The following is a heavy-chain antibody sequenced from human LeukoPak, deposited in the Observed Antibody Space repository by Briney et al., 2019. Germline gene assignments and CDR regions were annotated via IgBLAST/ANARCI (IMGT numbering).Heavy chain of an antibody. V-gene: IGHV1-69*05. J-gene: IGHJ4*02. CDR2: IIPIFGTA. CDR1: GGTFCSYA. CDR3: ARGPMFGSGSYYNY. Sequence: VASVKVSCKASGGTFCSYAISWVRQAPGQGLEWMGGIIPIFGTANYAQKFQGRVTITTDESTSTAYMELSSLRSEDTAVYYCARGPMFGSGSYYNYWGQGTLVTVSS. D-gene: IGHD3-10*01.